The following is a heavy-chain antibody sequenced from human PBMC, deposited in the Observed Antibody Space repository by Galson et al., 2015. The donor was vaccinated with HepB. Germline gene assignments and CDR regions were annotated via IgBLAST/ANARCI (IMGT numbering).Heavy chain of an antibody. CDR1: GFTFSSSA. CDR3: ARLRSGFRNFDF. D-gene: IGHD3-3*01. Sequence: SLRLSCAASGFTFSSSAMYWVRQAPGKGLEWVAVIPYDGSKKYYADSVKGRFTISRDNSKNSLYLQMNSLRVEDTAVYYCARLRSGFRNFDFWGRGTLVTVSS. CDR2: IPYDGSKK. J-gene: IGHJ4*02. V-gene: IGHV3-30-3*01.